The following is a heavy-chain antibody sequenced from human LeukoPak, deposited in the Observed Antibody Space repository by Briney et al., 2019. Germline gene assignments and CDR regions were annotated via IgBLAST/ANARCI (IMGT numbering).Heavy chain of an antibody. V-gene: IGHV3-74*01. CDR2: ISDGSNT. Sequence: GGSLRLSCAASGFTFSSYAMSWVRQAPGKGLIWVSHISDGSNTRYVDSVKGRFTISRDNAKNTLYLQMNSLRAEDTGVYYCARKTVPDYWGQGTLVTVSS. CDR3: ARKTVPDY. CDR1: GFTFSSYA. J-gene: IGHJ4*02. D-gene: IGHD1-1*01.